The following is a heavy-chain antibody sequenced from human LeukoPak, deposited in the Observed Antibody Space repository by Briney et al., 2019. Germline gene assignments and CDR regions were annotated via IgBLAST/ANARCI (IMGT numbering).Heavy chain of an antibody. V-gene: IGHV3-53*01. CDR2: IYSGGTT. CDR3: AKGRQYSTGWYYFDY. D-gene: IGHD6-19*01. Sequence: PGGSLRLPCAVSGFTVSNNYMSWVRQAPGKGLEWVSVIYSGGTTYYADSVKGRFSISRDNSKNTLYLQMNCLRAEDTAVYYCAKGRQYSTGWYYFDYWGQGTLVTVSS. CDR1: GFTVSNNY. J-gene: IGHJ4*02.